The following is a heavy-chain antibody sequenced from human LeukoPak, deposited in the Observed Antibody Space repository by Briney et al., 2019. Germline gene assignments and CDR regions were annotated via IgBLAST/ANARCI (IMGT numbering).Heavy chain of an antibody. CDR3: ARVEATYYYGSATPYSPY. D-gene: IGHD3-10*01. V-gene: IGHV3-30*02. Sequence: PGGSLRLSCEASGFTFSSYGMHWVRQAPGKGPEWVAFIRYDGSNTYYADSVKGRFTISRDNSKNTLYLQMKSLKVEDTSVYYCARVEATYYYGSATPYSPYWGQGSLVTASS. CDR1: GFTFSSYG. J-gene: IGHJ4*02. CDR2: IRYDGSNT.